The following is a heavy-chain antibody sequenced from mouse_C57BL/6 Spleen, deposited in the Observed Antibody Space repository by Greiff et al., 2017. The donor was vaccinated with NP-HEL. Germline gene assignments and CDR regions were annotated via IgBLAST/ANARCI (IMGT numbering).Heavy chain of an antibody. J-gene: IGHJ3*01. Sequence: QVQLKESGAELVRPGASVTLSCKASGYTFTDYEMHWVKQTPVHGLEWIGAIDPETGGTAYNQKFKGKAILTADKSSSTAYMELRSLTSEDSAVYYCTRLTGNRFAYWGQGTLVTVSA. CDR3: TRLTGNRFAY. V-gene: IGHV1-15*01. CDR1: GYTFTDYE. D-gene: IGHD4-1*01. CDR2: IDPETGGT.